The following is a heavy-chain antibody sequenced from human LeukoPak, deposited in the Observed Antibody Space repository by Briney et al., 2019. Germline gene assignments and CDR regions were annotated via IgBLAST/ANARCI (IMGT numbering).Heavy chain of an antibody. J-gene: IGHJ5*02. Sequence: SETLSLTCTVSGGSISSYYWSWIRQPAGKGLEWIGRIYTGGSTNYNPSLKSRVTMSVGTSKNQFSLKLSSVTAADTAVYYCARDLYYDSSGYPGGSNWFDPWGQGTLVTVSS. CDR3: ARDLYYDSSGYPGGSNWFDP. D-gene: IGHD3-22*01. V-gene: IGHV4-4*07. CDR1: GGSISSYY. CDR2: IYTGGST.